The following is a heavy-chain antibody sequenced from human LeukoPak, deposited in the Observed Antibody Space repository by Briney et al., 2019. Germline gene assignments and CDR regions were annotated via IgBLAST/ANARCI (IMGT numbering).Heavy chain of an antibody. CDR3: AKDREWLARSGYFDY. CDR1: GFTFSSYG. Sequence: PGGSLRLSCAASGFTFSSYGMHWVRQAPGKGLEWVAFIRYDGSNKYYADPVKGRFTISRDNSKNTLYLQMNSLRAEDTAVYYCAKDREWLARSGYFDYWGQGTLVTVSS. CDR2: IRYDGSNK. J-gene: IGHJ4*02. D-gene: IGHD6-19*01. V-gene: IGHV3-30*02.